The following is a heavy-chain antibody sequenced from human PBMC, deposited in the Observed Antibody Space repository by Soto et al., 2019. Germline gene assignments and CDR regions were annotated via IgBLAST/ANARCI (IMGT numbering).Heavy chain of an antibody. CDR1: GFTFSSYA. J-gene: IGHJ4*02. Sequence: GGSLRLSCAASGFTFSSYAMHWVRQAPGKGLEWVAVISYDGSNKYYADSVKGRFTISRDNSKNTLYLQMNSLRAEDTAVYYCARDRYYYDSSGESDYWGQGTLVTVSS. CDR2: ISYDGSNK. D-gene: IGHD3-22*01. V-gene: IGHV3-30-3*01. CDR3: ARDRYYYDSSGESDY.